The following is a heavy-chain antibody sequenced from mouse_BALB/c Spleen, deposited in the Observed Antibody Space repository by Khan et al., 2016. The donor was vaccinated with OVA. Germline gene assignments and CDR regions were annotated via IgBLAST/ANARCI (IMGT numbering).Heavy chain of an antibody. Sequence: QVQLKESGAELARPGASVKLSCKATGYTFTSYWMQWVKQRPRQGLEWIGAIYPGDSDTRYTQKFKGKATLTADKSSSTAYMQLSSLASEDSAVYCCARNYDYFYAMDYWGQGTSVTVSS. V-gene: IGHV1-87*01. D-gene: IGHD2-4*01. CDR2: IYPGDSDT. CDR1: GYTFTSYW. CDR3: ARNYDYFYAMDY. J-gene: IGHJ4*01.